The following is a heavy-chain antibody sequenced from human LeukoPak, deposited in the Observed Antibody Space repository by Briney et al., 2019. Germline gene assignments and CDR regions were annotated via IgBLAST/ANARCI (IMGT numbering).Heavy chain of an antibody. J-gene: IGHJ4*02. CDR3: AHRKNYYDSSVFDN. V-gene: IGHV2-5*02. D-gene: IGHD3-22*01. CDR1: GFSLNTRGVG. CDR2: IYWDDDR. Sequence: SGPTLVNPTQTLTVTCTFSGFSLNTRGVGVGSIRQPPGRALEWLALIYWDDDRRYSPSLKSRLTITKDTSRNQVVLTMTNMDPVDTATYFCAHRKNYYDSSVFDNWGQGTLVTVSS.